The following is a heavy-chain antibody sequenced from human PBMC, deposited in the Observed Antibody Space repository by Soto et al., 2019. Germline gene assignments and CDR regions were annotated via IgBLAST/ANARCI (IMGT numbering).Heavy chain of an antibody. Sequence: QVQLQESGPGLVKPSQTLSLTCTVSGGSISSGGYYWSWIRQHPGKGLEWIGYSYYSGSTYYNPSLKSRVTISVDTSKNQFSLKLSSVTAADTAVYYCARDQGGSYLNWFDPWGQGTLVTVSP. CDR2: SYYSGST. CDR3: ARDQGGSYLNWFDP. J-gene: IGHJ5*02. CDR1: GGSISSGGYY. V-gene: IGHV4-31*03. D-gene: IGHD1-26*01.